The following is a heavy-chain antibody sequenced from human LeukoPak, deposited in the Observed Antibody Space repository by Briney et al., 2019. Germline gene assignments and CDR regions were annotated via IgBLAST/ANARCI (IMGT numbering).Heavy chain of an antibody. CDR2: IYHSGST. CDR3: ARRHYGSGNIDS. CDR1: GGSISSGGYS. Sequence: PSQTLSLTCAVSGGSISSGGYSWSWIRQPPGKGLEWIGYIYHSGSTYYNPSLKSRAAISVDTSKNQFSLNLSSVTAADTALYYCARRHYGSGNIDSWGQGTLVTVSS. J-gene: IGHJ4*02. D-gene: IGHD3-10*01. V-gene: IGHV4-30-2*03.